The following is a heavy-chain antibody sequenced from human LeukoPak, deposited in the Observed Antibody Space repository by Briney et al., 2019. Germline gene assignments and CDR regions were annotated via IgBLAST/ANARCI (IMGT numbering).Heavy chain of an antibody. CDR2: IKQDGSEK. CDR3: TTDPEYYDFWSGYSDFDY. Sequence: GGSLRLSCAASGFSFSSYWMSWVRQAPGKGLEWVANIKQDGSEKYYVHSVKGRFTISRDNAKNSLYLQMNSLRAEDTAVYYCTTDPEYYDFWSGYSDFDYWGQGTLVTVSS. V-gene: IGHV3-7*03. J-gene: IGHJ4*02. D-gene: IGHD3-3*01. CDR1: GFSFSSYW.